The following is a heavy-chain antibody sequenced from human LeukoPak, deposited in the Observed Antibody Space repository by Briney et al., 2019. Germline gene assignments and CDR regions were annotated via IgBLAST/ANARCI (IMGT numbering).Heavy chain of an antibody. Sequence: PGGSLRLSCAASGFTFSSCWMHWVRQAPGQGLVWVSGIHSDGSSSRYADSAKGRFTISRDNAKNTLYLQKNSLRVEDTAVYYCVRGCSGGICYIGHWGQGTLVTVSS. CDR3: VRGCSGGICYIGH. J-gene: IGHJ4*02. V-gene: IGHV3-74*01. D-gene: IGHD2-15*01. CDR2: IHSDGSSS. CDR1: GFTFSSCW.